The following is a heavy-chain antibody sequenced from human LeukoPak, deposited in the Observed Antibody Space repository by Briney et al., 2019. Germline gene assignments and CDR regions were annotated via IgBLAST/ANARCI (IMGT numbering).Heavy chain of an antibody. D-gene: IGHD3-9*01. CDR2: ISRSSRFI. CDR3: ARDQSSYDDILTGYLFYYAMDV. V-gene: IGHV3-21*01. J-gene: IGHJ6*02. Sequence: PGGSLILSCAASGFSFSSYSMNWVRQAPGKGLELVSSISRSSRFIYYADSVKGRFTISRDNAKNSLYLQMNSLRAEDTAVYYCARDQSSYDDILTGYLFYYAMDVWGQGPTVTAFS. CDR1: GFSFSSYS.